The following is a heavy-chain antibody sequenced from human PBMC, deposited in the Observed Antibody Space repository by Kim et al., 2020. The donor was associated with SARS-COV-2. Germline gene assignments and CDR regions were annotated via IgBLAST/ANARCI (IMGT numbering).Heavy chain of an antibody. CDR2: ISYDGSNK. J-gene: IGHJ6*02. CDR1: GFTFSSYA. V-gene: IGHV3-30-3*01. D-gene: IGHD5-18*01. Sequence: GGSLRLSCAASGFTFSSYAMHWVRQAPGKGLEWVAVISYDGSNKYYADSVKGRFTISRDNSKNTLYLQMNSLRAEDTAVYYCARDLWLHLTGYYYYYGMDVWGQGTTVTVSS. CDR3: ARDLWLHLTGYYYYYGMDV.